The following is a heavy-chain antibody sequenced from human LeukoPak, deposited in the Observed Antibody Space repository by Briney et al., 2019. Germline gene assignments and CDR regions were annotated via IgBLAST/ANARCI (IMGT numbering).Heavy chain of an antibody. CDR1: GYTFTSYD. Sequence: ASVKVSCKASGYTFTSYDINWVRQAAGQGLEWMGWMNPNSGNTGYAQKFQGRVTITRDTSISTAYKELSGLTSEDTAVYYCARGVNYDFWSGSYYSYYYMEVWGKGTTVTVSS. J-gene: IGHJ6*03. D-gene: IGHD3-3*01. CDR3: ARGVNYDFWSGSYYSYYYMEV. V-gene: IGHV1-8*01. CDR2: MNPNSGNT.